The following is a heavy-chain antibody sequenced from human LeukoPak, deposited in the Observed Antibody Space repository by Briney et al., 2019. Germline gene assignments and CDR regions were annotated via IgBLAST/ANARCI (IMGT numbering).Heavy chain of an antibody. Sequence: SGGSLRLSCAASGFTFGSYSMNWVRQAPGKGLEWVSSIDNAGSYKYYVDSVKGRFTLSRDNAKNSVYLQVNSLRAEDTAVYYCTSSTGFGKYFDYWGQGILVTVSS. D-gene: IGHD6-6*01. CDR3: TSSTGFGKYFDY. CDR1: GFTFGSYS. CDR2: IDNAGSYK. J-gene: IGHJ4*02. V-gene: IGHV3-21*03.